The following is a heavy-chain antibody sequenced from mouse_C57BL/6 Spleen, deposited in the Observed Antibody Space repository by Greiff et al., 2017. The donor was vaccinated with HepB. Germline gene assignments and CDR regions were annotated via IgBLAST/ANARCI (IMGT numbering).Heavy chain of an antibody. CDR2: IYPGSGNT. V-gene: IGHV1-76*01. D-gene: IGHD2-4*01. Sequence: VQLQQSGAELVRPGASVKLSCKASGYTFTDYYINWVKQRPGQGLEWIARIYPGSGNTYYNEKFKGKATLTAEKSSSTAYMQLSSLTSVDSAVYFCARWNYEYGEAWFAYWGQGTLFTVSA. J-gene: IGHJ3*01. CDR3: ARWNYEYGEAWFAY. CDR1: GYTFTDYY.